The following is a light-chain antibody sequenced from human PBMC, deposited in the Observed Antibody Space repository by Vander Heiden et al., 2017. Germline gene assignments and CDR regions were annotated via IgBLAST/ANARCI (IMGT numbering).Light chain of an antibody. J-gene: IGLJ1*01. CDR1: SSDIGGYSY. CDR3: SSYTTSGTFPYV. Sequence: QSALTPPASVSGSPGLSITISCTGTSSDIGGYSYVSWYQRHPGKAPKLIIYEVDSRPSGVSNRFSGSKSGKTASLTISGLQAEDEAEYYCSSYTTSGTFPYVFGAGTQVTVL. V-gene: IGLV2-14*01. CDR2: EVD.